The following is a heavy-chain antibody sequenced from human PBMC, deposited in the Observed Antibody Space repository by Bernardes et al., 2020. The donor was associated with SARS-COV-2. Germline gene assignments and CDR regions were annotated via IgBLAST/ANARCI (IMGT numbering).Heavy chain of an antibody. Sequence: ASVKVSCKSSGYTFTGYYMHWVRQAPGQGLEWMGWINPNSGGTNYAQKFQGRVTMTRDTSISTAYMELSRLRSDDTAVYYCARDRDRTKRGMDVWGQGTTVTVSS. CDR2: INPNSGGT. D-gene: IGHD3-3*01. V-gene: IGHV1-2*02. CDR1: GYTFTGYY. CDR3: ARDRDRTKRGMDV. J-gene: IGHJ6*02.